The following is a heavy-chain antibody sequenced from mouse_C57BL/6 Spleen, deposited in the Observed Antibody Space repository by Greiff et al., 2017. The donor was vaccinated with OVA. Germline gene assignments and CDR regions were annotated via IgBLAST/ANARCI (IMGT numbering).Heavy chain of an antibody. Sequence: EVQLVESGGGLVKPGGSLKLSCAASGFTFSDYGMHWVRQAPEKGLEWVAYISSGSSTIYYAETVKGRFTISRDHAKNTLFLQMTSLRSEDTAMYYCARDYYGSSYPFAYWGQGTLVTVSA. CDR3: ARDYYGSSYPFAY. CDR1: GFTFSDYG. V-gene: IGHV5-17*01. J-gene: IGHJ3*01. CDR2: ISSGSSTI. D-gene: IGHD1-1*01.